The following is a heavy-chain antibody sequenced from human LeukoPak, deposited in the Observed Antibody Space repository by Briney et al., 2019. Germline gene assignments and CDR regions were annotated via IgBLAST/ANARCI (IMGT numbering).Heavy chain of an antibody. J-gene: IGHJ5*02. CDR1: GYIFSDYY. CDR2: INPNSGGT. V-gene: IGHV1-2*02. D-gene: IGHD2-2*01. CDR3: ASGVVVPAAIRFDP. Sequence: ASVKVSCKASGYIFSDYYIHWVRQAPGQGLEWMGWINPNSGGTNYAQKFQGRVTMTRDTSISTAYMELSRLRSDDTAVYYCASGVVVPAAIRFDPWGQGTLVTVSS.